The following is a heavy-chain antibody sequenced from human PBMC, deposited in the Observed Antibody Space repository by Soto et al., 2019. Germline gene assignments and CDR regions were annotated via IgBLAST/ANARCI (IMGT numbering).Heavy chain of an antibody. V-gene: IGHV1-69*13. CDR2: IIPVFDTA. CDR3: ATVTQNSGSYRTVHYFET. Sequence: QVQLVQSGAEVKKPGSSVKVSCQASGGTFGSFSVTWVRQAPGQGLERMGGIIPVFDTADYAQKFQGRLTITADEATRTAYMELSSLRSEDTAAYYCATVTQNSGSYRTVHYFETWGQGTLVTISS. CDR1: GGTFGSFS. J-gene: IGHJ4*02. D-gene: IGHD1-26*01.